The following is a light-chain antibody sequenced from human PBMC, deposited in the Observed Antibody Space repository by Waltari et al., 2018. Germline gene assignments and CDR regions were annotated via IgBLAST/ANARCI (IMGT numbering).Light chain of an antibody. CDR1: NLRNFY. Sequence: SSELTQDPALSVALVQTVRITCQVDNLRNFYARWYQQKPGQAPVLVMYGKDRRHSVIPDRFSGSSSGSINTLTITGAQAEDEADYYCNSRDSSGNFVVFGGGTKLTVL. J-gene: IGLJ2*01. CDR2: GKD. CDR3: NSRDSSGNFVV. V-gene: IGLV3-19*01.